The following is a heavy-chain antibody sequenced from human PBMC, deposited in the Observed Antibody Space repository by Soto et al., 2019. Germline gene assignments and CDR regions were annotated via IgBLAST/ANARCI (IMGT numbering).Heavy chain of an antibody. CDR2: ISGHNGNT. CDR1: GYSFTSYG. CDR3: ARHRFNYYDDTVYYYLDY. D-gene: IGHD3-22*01. V-gene: IGHV1-18*04. J-gene: IGHJ4*02. Sequence: ASVKVSCKASGYSFTSYGISWVRQAPGQGPEWMGWISGHNGNTNHPQSLQGRVTMTTDTSRNTAYMELRSLRSDDTAVYYCARHRFNYYDDTVYYYLDYWGQGTLVTVS.